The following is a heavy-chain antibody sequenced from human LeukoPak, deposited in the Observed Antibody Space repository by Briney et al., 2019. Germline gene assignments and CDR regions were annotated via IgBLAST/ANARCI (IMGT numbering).Heavy chain of an antibody. V-gene: IGHV3-48*01. CDR1: GFTFSSYS. Sequence: PGGSLRLSCAASGFTFSSYSMSWVRQAPGKGLEWVSYISTSSSTIYYADSVKGRFTISRDNSKNTLYLQMNSLRAEDTAVYYCAKGDKDIVLMVYVGMDVWGQGTTVTVSS. CDR2: ISTSSSTI. J-gene: IGHJ6*02. CDR3: AKGDKDIVLMVYVGMDV. D-gene: IGHD2-8*01.